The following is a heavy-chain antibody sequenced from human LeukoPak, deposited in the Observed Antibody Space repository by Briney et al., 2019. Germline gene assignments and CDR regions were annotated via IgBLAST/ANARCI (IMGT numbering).Heavy chain of an antibody. J-gene: IGHJ2*01. CDR2: ISGSGGST. Sequence: PGGSLRLSCAASGFTFSSYAMSWVRQAPGKGLERVSGISGSGGSTYYADSVKGRFTISRDNSKNTEYLQMNSLRAEDTAVYYCAKDIVVVPAPVGYFDLWGRGTLVTVSS. CDR1: GFTFSSYA. D-gene: IGHD2-2*01. CDR3: AKDIVVVPAPVGYFDL. V-gene: IGHV3-23*01.